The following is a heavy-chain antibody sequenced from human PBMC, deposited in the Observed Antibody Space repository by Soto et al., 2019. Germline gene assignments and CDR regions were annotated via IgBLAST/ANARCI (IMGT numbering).Heavy chain of an antibody. J-gene: IGHJ6*02. CDR3: AGWGGSSGYTSPTQSNYYYYYGMDV. V-gene: IGHV3-23*01. Sequence: PGGSLRLSCAASGFTFSSYAMSWVRQAPGKGLEWVSAISGSGGSTYYADSVKGRFTISRDNSKNTLYLQMNSLRAEDTAVYYCAGWGGSSGYTSPTQSNYYYYYGMDVWGQGTTVTVSS. D-gene: IGHD3-3*01. CDR1: GFTFSSYA. CDR2: ISGSGGST.